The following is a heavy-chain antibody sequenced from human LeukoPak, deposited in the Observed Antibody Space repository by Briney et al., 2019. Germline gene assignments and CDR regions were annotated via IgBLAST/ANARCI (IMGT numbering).Heavy chain of an antibody. J-gene: IGHJ3*02. CDR1: GYTFTGYY. CDR2: INPNSGGT. V-gene: IGHV1-2*04. D-gene: IGHD2-2*01. CDR3: ASGLGYCSSTSCGVYAFDI. Sequence: ASVKVSCKASGYTFTGYYMHWVRQAPGQGLEWKGWINPNSGGTNYAQKFQGWVTMTRDTSISTAYMELSRLRSDDTAVYYCASGLGYCSSTSCGVYAFDIWGQGTMVTVSS.